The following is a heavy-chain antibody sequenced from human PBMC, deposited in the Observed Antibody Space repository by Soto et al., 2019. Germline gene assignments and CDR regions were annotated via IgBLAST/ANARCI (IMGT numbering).Heavy chain of an antibody. CDR3: ASFSPAYYYDSSGYSNDAFDI. CDR1: GGTFSSYA. J-gene: IGHJ3*02. Sequence: SVKVSCKASGGTFSSYAISWVRQAPGQGLEWMGGIIPIFGTANYAQKFQGRGTITAGESTSTAYMELSSLRSEDTAVYYCASFSPAYYYDSSGYSNDAFDIWGQGTMVTVSS. V-gene: IGHV1-69*13. D-gene: IGHD3-22*01. CDR2: IIPIFGTA.